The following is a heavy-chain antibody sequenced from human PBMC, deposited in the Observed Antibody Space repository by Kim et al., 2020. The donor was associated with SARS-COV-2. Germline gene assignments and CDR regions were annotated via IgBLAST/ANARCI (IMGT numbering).Heavy chain of an antibody. CDR2: INTNTGNP. Sequence: ASVKVSCKASGYTFTSYAMNWVRQSPGQGLEWMGWINTNTGNPTYAQGFTGRFVFSLDTSVSTAYLQISSLKAEDTAVYYCAREPIETVDTAMEMGAYWGQGTLVTVSS. J-gene: IGHJ4*02. CDR1: GYTFTSYA. CDR3: AREPIETVDTAMEMGAY. V-gene: IGHV7-4-1*02. D-gene: IGHD5-18*01.